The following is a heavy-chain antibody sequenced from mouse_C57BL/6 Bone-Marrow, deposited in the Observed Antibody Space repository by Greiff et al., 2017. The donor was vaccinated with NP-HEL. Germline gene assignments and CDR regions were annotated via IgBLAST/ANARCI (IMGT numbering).Heavy chain of an antibody. CDR2: IWSGGST. Sequence: QVQLQQSGPGLVQPSQSLSITCTVSGFSLTSYGVHWVRQSPGKGLEWLGVIWSGGSTAYNAAFISRLSISKDNSKSQVFFKMNSLQADDTAIYYCARKRDYDWYFDVWGTGTTVTVSS. J-gene: IGHJ1*03. D-gene: IGHD1-1*01. CDR3: ARKRDYDWYFDV. V-gene: IGHV2-2*01. CDR1: GFSLTSYG.